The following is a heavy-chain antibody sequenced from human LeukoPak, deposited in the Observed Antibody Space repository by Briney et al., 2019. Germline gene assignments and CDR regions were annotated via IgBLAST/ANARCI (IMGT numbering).Heavy chain of an antibody. V-gene: IGHV1-46*01. CDR1: GYTFTSYG. D-gene: IGHD3-9*01. CDR2: INPSGGST. J-gene: IGHJ4*02. Sequence: ASVKVSCKASGYTFTSYGISWVRQVPGQGLEWMGIINPSGGSTSYAQKFQGRVTMTRDTSTSTVYMELSSLRSEDTAVYYCARDLLRYFDWLPSNLPTGEFDYWGQGTLVTVSS. CDR3: ARDLLRYFDWLPSNLPTGEFDY.